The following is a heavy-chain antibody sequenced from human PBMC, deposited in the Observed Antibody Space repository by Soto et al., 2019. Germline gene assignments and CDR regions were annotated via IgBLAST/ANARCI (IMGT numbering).Heavy chain of an antibody. J-gene: IGHJ4*02. CDR3: AKDPNDYGDFPYFDY. D-gene: IGHD4-17*01. CDR1: GFTFSSYG. Sequence: GGSLRLSCAASGFTFSSYGMHGVRQAPGKGLEWVAVISYDGSNKYYADSVKGRFTISRDNSKNTLYLQMNSLRAEDTAVYYCAKDPNDYGDFPYFDYWGQGTLVTVSS. V-gene: IGHV3-30*18. CDR2: ISYDGSNK.